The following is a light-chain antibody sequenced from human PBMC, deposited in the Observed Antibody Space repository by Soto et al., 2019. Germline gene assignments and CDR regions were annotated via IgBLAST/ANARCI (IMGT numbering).Light chain of an antibody. V-gene: IGKV1-5*03. CDR1: QSISSW. Sequence: DIQMTQSPSTLSASVGDRVTITCRVSQSISSWLAWYQQKPGKAPKLLIYKASSLESGVPSRFSGSGSGTEFTLTISSLQPDDFATYYCQQYNGTFGQGTKVEIK. J-gene: IGKJ1*01. CDR2: KAS. CDR3: QQYNGT.